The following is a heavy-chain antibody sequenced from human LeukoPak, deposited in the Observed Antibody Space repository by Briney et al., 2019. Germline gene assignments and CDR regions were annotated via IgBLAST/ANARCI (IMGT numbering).Heavy chain of an antibody. D-gene: IGHD6-19*01. Sequence: GGSLRLSCAASGFTVSSNYMSWVRQAPGKGLEWVSVIYSGGSTYYADSVKGRFTISRDNSKNTLYLQMNSLRAEDTAVYYCARAPGGIAVATGDYWGQGTLVTVPS. CDR1: GFTVSSNY. CDR3: ARAPGGIAVATGDY. CDR2: IYSGGST. V-gene: IGHV3-66*01. J-gene: IGHJ4*02.